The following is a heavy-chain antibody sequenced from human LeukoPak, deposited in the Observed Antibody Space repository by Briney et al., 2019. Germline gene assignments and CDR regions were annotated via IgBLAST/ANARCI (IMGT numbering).Heavy chain of an antibody. CDR2: IYYSGNT. CDR1: GDSISTSNSY. D-gene: IGHD3-10*01. J-gene: IGHJ4*02. V-gene: IGHV4-39*01. Sequence: SETLSLTCTVSGDSISTSNSYWGWIRQPPGKGLEWIGSIYYSGNTYYNASLKSRVTISVDTSKNQFSLKLTSVTAADTAVYYCARQTGSGLFTLPGGQGTLVTVAS. CDR3: ARQTGSGLFTLP.